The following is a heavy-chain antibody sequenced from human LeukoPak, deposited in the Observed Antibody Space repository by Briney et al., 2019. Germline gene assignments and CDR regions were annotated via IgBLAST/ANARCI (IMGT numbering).Heavy chain of an antibody. CDR3: ARAMPYFYGSIAEPGTIDY. J-gene: IGHJ4*02. V-gene: IGHV4-34*01. CDR1: GETFIHNF. CDR2: INHSGST. D-gene: IGHD6-19*01. Sequence: PSETLSLTCAVYGETFIHNFWTWIRQPPGKGLEWIGQINHSGSTYYNPSLKSRVTILVDTSKNQFSLKLTSVTAADTAVYYCARAMPYFYGSIAEPGTIDYWGQGILVTVSS.